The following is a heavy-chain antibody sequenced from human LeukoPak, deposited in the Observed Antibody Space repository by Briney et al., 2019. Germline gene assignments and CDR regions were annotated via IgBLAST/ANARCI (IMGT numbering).Heavy chain of an antibody. Sequence: GGSLRLSCAATGFIFNRHWMSWVRQAPGKGLEWVAHIKQDGSERYYVDSVKGRFTIPRDNAKDSLYLQMNSLRAEDRAVYYCARGGLPNAFDIWGQGTTVTVSS. J-gene: IGHJ3*02. D-gene: IGHD1-26*01. CDR1: GFIFNRHW. CDR3: ARGGLPNAFDI. CDR2: IKQDGSER. V-gene: IGHV3-7*01.